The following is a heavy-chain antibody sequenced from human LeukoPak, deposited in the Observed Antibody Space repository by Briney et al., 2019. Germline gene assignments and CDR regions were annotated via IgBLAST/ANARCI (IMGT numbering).Heavy chain of an antibody. V-gene: IGHV3-30*18. CDR2: ISYDGSLK. CDR3: AKKYSYGSGAGDALDI. J-gene: IGHJ3*02. Sequence: GGSQRLSCAASGFTFSNFGMHWVRQAPGKGLEWVAVISYDGSLKHYLDSVKGRFTISRDNSKSTLYLQMDSLRVEDTAVYYCAKKYSYGSGAGDALDIWGHGTLVTVSS. D-gene: IGHD3-10*01. CDR1: GFTFSNFG.